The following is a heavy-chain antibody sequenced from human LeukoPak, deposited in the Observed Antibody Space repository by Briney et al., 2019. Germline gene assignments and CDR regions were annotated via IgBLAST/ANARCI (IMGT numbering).Heavy chain of an antibody. CDR2: INPNSGGT. Sequence: GASVKVSCKASGYTFTGYYMHWVRQAPGQGLEWMGWINPNSGGTNYAQKFQGRVTMTRDTSISTAYMELSRLRSDDTAVYYCARVGHGDYDPNYFDYWGQGTLVTVSS. CDR1: GYTFTGYY. D-gene: IGHD4-17*01. CDR3: ARVGHGDYDPNYFDY. J-gene: IGHJ4*02. V-gene: IGHV1-2*02.